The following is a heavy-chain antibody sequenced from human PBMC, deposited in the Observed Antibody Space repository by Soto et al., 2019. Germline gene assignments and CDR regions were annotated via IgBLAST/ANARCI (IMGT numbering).Heavy chain of an antibody. D-gene: IGHD3-16*01. CDR3: ATGEGGDGYNPLWD. Sequence: EVQLVESGGGLVQPGGSLRLSCAASGFTFSSYWMHWVRQAPGKGLVWVSRINSDGSSTSYADSVKGRFTISRDNAKNTLYLQMNSLRAEDTAVYYCATGEGGDGYNPLWDWGQGTLVTVSS. V-gene: IGHV3-74*01. CDR1: GFTFSSYW. J-gene: IGHJ4*02. CDR2: INSDGSST.